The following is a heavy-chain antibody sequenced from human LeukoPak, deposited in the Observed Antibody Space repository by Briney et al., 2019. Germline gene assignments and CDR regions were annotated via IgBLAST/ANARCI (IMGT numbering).Heavy chain of an antibody. CDR3: ARDSGWWRFDF. CDR2: INPSGGST. V-gene: IGHV1-46*02. J-gene: IGHJ4*02. Sequence: ASVKVSCKASGYTFNNHYMYWVRQAPGQGLEWMGVINPSGGSTSYAQKSQGRVTMTRDTSTRTVYMEVNSLRSEDTAVYYCARDSGWWRFDFWGQGTLVTVSS. D-gene: IGHD6-13*01. CDR1: GYTFNNHY.